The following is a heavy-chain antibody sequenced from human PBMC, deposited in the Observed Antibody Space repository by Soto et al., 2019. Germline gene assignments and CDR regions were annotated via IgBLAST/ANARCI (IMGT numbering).Heavy chain of an antibody. V-gene: IGHV3-23*01. Sequence: ESGGGLVQPGGSLRLSCAASGFTFSSYAMSWVRQAPGKGLEWVSAISGSGGSTYYADSVKGRFTSSRDNSKNTLYLQMNSLRAEDTAVYYCAKDLYSGYDFDYWGQGTLVTVSS. J-gene: IGHJ4*02. CDR1: GFTFSSYA. CDR3: AKDLYSGYDFDY. CDR2: ISGSGGST. D-gene: IGHD5-12*01.